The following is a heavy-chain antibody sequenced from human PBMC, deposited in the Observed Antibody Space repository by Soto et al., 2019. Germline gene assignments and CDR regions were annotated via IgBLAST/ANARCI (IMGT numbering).Heavy chain of an antibody. Sequence: SETLSLTCAVYGGSISSYYWSWIRQPAGKGLEWIGRIYTSGSTNYNPSLKSRVTMSVDTSKNQFSLKLSSVTAADTAVYYCARDKDYYDSSGFDYWGQGTLVTVSS. CDR2: IYTSGST. CDR3: ARDKDYYDSSGFDY. V-gene: IGHV4-4*07. J-gene: IGHJ4*02. CDR1: GGSISSYY. D-gene: IGHD3-22*01.